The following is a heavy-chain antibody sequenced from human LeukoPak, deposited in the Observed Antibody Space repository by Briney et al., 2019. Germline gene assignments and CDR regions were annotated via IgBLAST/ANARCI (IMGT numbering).Heavy chain of an antibody. Sequence: ASVKVSCKASGYTFSIYAISWVRQALGQGLEWMGWISTYNGNTNYAQNLQGRVTMTTDTSTSTAYMELRSLRSDDTAVYYCARDDTDFIFFDYWGQGTLVTVSS. CDR3: ARDDTDFIFFDY. CDR2: ISTYNGNT. V-gene: IGHV1-18*01. J-gene: IGHJ4*02. D-gene: IGHD3-22*01. CDR1: GYTFSIYA.